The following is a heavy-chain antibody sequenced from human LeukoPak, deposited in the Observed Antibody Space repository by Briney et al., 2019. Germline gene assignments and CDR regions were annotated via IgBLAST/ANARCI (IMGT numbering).Heavy chain of an antibody. CDR1: GFTFSSYA. CDR2: ISIGGGST. V-gene: IGHV3-23*01. CDR3: AKDRIVSSSWYSFDI. D-gene: IGHD6-13*01. Sequence: GGSLRLSCAASGFTFSSYAMSWVRQAPGKGLEWVSAISIGGGSTYYADSVKGRFTISRDNSKNTLYLQMNSLRAEDTAVYYCAKDRIVSSSWYSFDIWGQGTMVTVSS. J-gene: IGHJ3*02.